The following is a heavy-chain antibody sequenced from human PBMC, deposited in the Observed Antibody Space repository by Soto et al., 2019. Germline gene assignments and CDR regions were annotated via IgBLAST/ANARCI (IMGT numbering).Heavy chain of an antibody. J-gene: IGHJ4*02. CDR2: IKQDGGQK. V-gene: IGHV3-7*01. D-gene: IGHD2-8*01. CDR3: ARYVRGGLYYFDY. CDR1: GFTFSSYF. Sequence: GSLRLSCAASGFTFSSYFMGWFRLAPGKGLEWVANIKQDGGQKYYMDSVKGRFTISRDNAANSLYLQMESLRAEDTAVYYCARYVRGGLYYFDYWGQGTLVTVSS.